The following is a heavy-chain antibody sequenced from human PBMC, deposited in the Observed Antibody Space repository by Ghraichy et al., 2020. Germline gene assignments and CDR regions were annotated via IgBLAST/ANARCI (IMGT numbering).Heavy chain of an antibody. J-gene: IGHJ4*02. CDR1: GFTCSSYW. Sequence: GESLNISCVGSGFTCSSYWMTWVRQAPGKGLEWVASIKEDGSEKYYVDSVKGRFTISRDNAKNSLYLQINSLRAEDTAMFYCARNSQYSFDYWGQGAGVTVSS. CDR3: ARNSQYSFDY. V-gene: IGHV3-7*03. CDR2: IKEDGSEK. D-gene: IGHD4-23*01.